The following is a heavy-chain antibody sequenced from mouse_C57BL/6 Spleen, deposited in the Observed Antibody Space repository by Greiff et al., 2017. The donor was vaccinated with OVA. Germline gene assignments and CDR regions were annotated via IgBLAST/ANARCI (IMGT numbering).Heavy chain of an antibody. CDR2: IDPSDSET. CDR1: GYTFTSYW. V-gene: IGHV1-52*01. Sequence: QVQLQQSGAELVRPGSSVKLSCKASGYTFTSYWMHWVKQRPIQGLEWIGNIDPSDSETHYNQKFKDKATLTVDKSSSTAYMQLSSLTSEDSAVYYCARHDYDGGFAYWGQGTLVTVSA. J-gene: IGHJ3*01. D-gene: IGHD2-4*01. CDR3: ARHDYDGGFAY.